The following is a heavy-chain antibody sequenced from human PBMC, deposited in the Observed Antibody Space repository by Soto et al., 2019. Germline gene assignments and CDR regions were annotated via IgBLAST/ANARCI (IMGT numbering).Heavy chain of an antibody. CDR3: APPYPDCSGGSCYANWFDP. Sequence: ASVKVSCKVSGYTLTELSMHWVRQAPGKGLEWMGGFDPEDGETIYAQKFQGRVTMTEDTSTDTAYMELSSLRSEDTAVYYCAPPYPDCSGGSCYANWFDPWGQGTLVTVSS. V-gene: IGHV1-24*01. J-gene: IGHJ5*02. CDR1: GYTLTELS. CDR2: FDPEDGET. D-gene: IGHD2-15*01.